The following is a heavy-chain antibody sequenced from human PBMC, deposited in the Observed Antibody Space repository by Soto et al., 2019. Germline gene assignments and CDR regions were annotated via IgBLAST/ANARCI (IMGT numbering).Heavy chain of an antibody. Sequence: SETLSLTCRVSGYTISDTIYYWGWIRQAPGKGLEWIGSIHYSGSTQFHPSLKTRVTISVDTSKNEFSLRLRSVTAADTAVYYCARQLKAVADAMAYWGQGIPVTVSS. CDR2: IHYSGST. CDR1: GYTISDTIYY. D-gene: IGHD6-19*01. CDR3: ARQLKAVADAMAY. J-gene: IGHJ4*02. V-gene: IGHV4-39*01.